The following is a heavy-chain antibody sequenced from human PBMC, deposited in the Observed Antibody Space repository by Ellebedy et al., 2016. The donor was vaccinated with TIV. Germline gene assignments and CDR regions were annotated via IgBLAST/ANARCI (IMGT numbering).Heavy chain of an antibody. CDR1: GFTFSSYV. J-gene: IGHJ3*02. CDR2: ISYDGNNK. D-gene: IGHD2-21*01. CDR3: AREAIAYRSPDSGAFDI. Sequence: SLKISCAASGFTFSSYVMNWVRQAPGKGLEWVAVISYDGNNKYYAASVKGRFTISRDNSKDTLYLQMNSLRAEDTAVYYCAREAIAYRSPDSGAFDIWGQGTMVTVSS. V-gene: IGHV3-30-3*01.